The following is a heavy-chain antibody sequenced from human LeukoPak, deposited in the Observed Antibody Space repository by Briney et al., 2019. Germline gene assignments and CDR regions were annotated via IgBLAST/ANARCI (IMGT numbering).Heavy chain of an antibody. CDR1: GASISSYY. Sequence: SETLSLTCTVSGASISSYYWSWIRQPPGKGLERIGYIYYSGSTNYNPSLKSRVTISVDTSKNQFSLKLSSVTAADTAVYYCARDRVGQQLVGRNYYYYYMDVWGKGTTVTISS. J-gene: IGHJ6*03. D-gene: IGHD6-13*01. V-gene: IGHV4-59*01. CDR2: IYYSGST. CDR3: ARDRVGQQLVGRNYYYYYMDV.